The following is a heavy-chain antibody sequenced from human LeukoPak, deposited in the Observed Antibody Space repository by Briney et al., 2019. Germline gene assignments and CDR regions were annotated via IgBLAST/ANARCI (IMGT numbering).Heavy chain of an antibody. Sequence: SVTVSCKASGGTFSSYAISWVRQAPGQGLEWMGRIIPILGIANYAQKFQGRVTITADKSTSTAYMELSSLRSEDTAVYYCARDKFDGSGSYYYYYYGMDVWGQGTTVTVSS. CDR2: IIPILGIA. D-gene: IGHD3-10*01. CDR1: GGTFSSYA. V-gene: IGHV1-69*04. J-gene: IGHJ6*02. CDR3: ARDKFDGSGSYYYYYYGMDV.